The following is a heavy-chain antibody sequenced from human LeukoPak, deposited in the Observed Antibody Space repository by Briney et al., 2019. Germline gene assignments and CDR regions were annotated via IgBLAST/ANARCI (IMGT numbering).Heavy chain of an antibody. CDR1: GYTFTSYY. Sequence: ASVKVSCKASGYTFTSYYMHWVRQAPGQGLEWMGIINPSGGSTSYAQKFQGRVTMTRDTSTSTVYMELSSLRSEDTAVYYCARVMGDCSSTSCYTGGASFDYWGQGTLVTVSS. CDR2: INPSGGST. J-gene: IGHJ4*02. CDR3: ARVMGDCSSTSCYTGGASFDY. D-gene: IGHD2-2*02. V-gene: IGHV1-46*01.